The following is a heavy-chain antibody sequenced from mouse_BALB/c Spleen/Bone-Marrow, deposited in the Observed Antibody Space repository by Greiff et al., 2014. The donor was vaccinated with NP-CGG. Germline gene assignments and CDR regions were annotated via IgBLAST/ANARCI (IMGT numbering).Heavy chain of an antibody. CDR2: IDPANGNT. V-gene: IGHV14-3*02. J-gene: IGHJ4*01. CDR3: ARYYYRTMDY. CDR1: GFNIKDTY. D-gene: IGHD1-1*01. Sequence: EVQLQQSGAELVKPGASVKLSCTASGFNIKDTYMHWVKQRPEQGLEWIGRIDPANGNTKCDPKFQGRATVTADTSSSTAYLQLSSLTSEDTAVYYCARYYYRTMDYWGQGTLVTVSS.